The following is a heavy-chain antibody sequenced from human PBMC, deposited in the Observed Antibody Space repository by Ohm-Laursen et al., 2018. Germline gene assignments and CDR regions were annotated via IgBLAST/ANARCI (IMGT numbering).Heavy chain of an antibody. CDR1: GYTFTSYD. J-gene: IGHJ6*02. CDR3: ARGLTYYDFWSGYPMDV. Sequence: ASVKVSCKASGYTFTSYDINWVRQAAGQGLEWMGWMNPNSGNTVYAQRFQGRVTMTRTTSISTAYMELTSLRSEDTAVYYCARGLTYYDFWSGYPMDVWGQGTTVTVSS. D-gene: IGHD3-3*01. CDR2: MNPNSGNT. V-gene: IGHV1-8*01.